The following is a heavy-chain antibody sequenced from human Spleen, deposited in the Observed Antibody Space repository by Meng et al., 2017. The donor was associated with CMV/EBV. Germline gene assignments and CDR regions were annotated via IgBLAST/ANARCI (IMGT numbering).Heavy chain of an antibody. Sequence: ASVKVSCKASGGTFSRYTISWVRQATGQGLEWMGWMNPNSGNTGYAQKFQGRVTITRNTSISTAYMELSSLRSEDTAVYYCARGPSDYWGQGTLVTVSS. CDR3: ARGPSDY. CDR2: MNPNSGNT. CDR1: GGTFSRYT. J-gene: IGHJ4*02. V-gene: IGHV1-8*03.